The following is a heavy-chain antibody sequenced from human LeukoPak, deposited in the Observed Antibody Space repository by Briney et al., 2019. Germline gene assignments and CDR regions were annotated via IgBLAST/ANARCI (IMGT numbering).Heavy chain of an antibody. CDR3: ARWRGVVYPNWFDP. Sequence: SSETLSLTCAVYGGSFSGYYWSWIRQPPGKGLEWIGEINHSGSTNYNPSLKSRVTISVDTSKNQFSLKLSSVTAADTAVYYCARWRGVVYPNWFDPWGQGTLVTVSS. D-gene: IGHD3-3*01. V-gene: IGHV4-34*01. CDR2: INHSGST. J-gene: IGHJ5*02. CDR1: GGSFSGYY.